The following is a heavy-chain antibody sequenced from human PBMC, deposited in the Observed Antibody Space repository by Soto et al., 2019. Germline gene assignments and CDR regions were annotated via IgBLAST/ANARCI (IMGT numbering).Heavy chain of an antibody. CDR1: GGSISSGDYY. V-gene: IGHV4-30-4*01. Sequence: QVQLQESGPGLVKPSQTLSLTCTVSGGSISSGDYYWSWIRQPPGKGLEWIGYIYYSGSTYYNPSLKSRVTISVDTSKNQFSLKLSSVTAADTAVYYCARGYCISTSCYENWFDPWGQGTLVTVPS. D-gene: IGHD2-2*01. J-gene: IGHJ5*02. CDR2: IYYSGST. CDR3: ARGYCISTSCYENWFDP.